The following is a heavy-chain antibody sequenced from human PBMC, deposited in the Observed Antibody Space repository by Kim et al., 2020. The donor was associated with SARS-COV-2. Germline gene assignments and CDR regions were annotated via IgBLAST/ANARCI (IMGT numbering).Heavy chain of an antibody. CDR3: AKDLIPGDGRWDFDY. Sequence: GGSLRLSCAASGFTFRSDTMNWVRQAPGKGLEWVSGISSGGTTWYTDSVKGRFTMPRDNSMNTLYLQMNSLRAEDTAVYYCAKDLIPGDGRWDFDYWGQGTLATVSS. D-gene: IGHD7-27*01. V-gene: IGHV3-23*01. CDR1: GFTFRSDT. J-gene: IGHJ4*02. CDR2: ISSGGTT.